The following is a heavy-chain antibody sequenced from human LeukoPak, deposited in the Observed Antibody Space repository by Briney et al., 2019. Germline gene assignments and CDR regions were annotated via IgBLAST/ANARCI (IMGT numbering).Heavy chain of an antibody. CDR2: INHSGST. CDR3: ARAGADYGHFDY. D-gene: IGHD4-17*01. Sequence: SETLSLTCAVYGGSFSGYYWSWIRQPPGKGLEWIGEINHSGSTNYNPSLKSRVTISVDTSKNHFSLKLSSVTAADTAVYYCARAGADYGHFDYWGQGTLVTVSS. J-gene: IGHJ4*02. V-gene: IGHV4-34*01. CDR1: GGSFSGYY.